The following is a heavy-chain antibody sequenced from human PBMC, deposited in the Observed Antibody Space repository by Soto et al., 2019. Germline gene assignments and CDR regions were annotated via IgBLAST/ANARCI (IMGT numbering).Heavy chain of an antibody. CDR1: GGTFSSYT. D-gene: IGHD2-2*01. J-gene: IGHJ2*01. CDR2: IIPILGIA. Sequence: QVQLVQSGAEVKKPGSSVKVSCKASGGTFSSYTISWVRQAPGQGLEWMGRIIPILGIANYAQKFQGRVTITADKSTSTAYMELSSLRSEDTAVYYCARPYCSSTSCLNWYFDLWGRGTLDTVSS. CDR3: ARPYCSSTSCLNWYFDL. V-gene: IGHV1-69*02.